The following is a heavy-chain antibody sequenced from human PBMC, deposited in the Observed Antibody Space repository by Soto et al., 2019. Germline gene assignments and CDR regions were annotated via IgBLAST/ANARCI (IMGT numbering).Heavy chain of an antibody. D-gene: IGHD5-12*01. V-gene: IGHV1-69*01. Sequence: QVQLVQSGAEVKKPGSSVKVSCKASGGTFSSYAISWVRQAPGQGLEWMGGIIPIFGTANYAQKFQGRVTITAYESTSTAYMELSSLRSEDMAVYYCARDGEVHLVAVRGGHWFDPWGQGTLVTVSS. CDR2: IIPIFGTA. CDR1: GGTFSSYA. J-gene: IGHJ5*02. CDR3: ARDGEVHLVAVRGGHWFDP.